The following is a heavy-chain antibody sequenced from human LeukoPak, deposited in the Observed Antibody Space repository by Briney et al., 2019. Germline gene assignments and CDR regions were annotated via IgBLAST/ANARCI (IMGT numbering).Heavy chain of an antibody. J-gene: IGHJ4*02. V-gene: IGHV3-53*01. CDR3: ATLRDYSFHN. D-gene: IGHD4-11*01. CDR1: GFSVISSY. CDR2: IYIDAGT. Sequence: GGSLRLSCAAPGFSVISSYMSWVRQAPGKGLERVSVIYIDAGTNYADSVKGRFTISRDNSKNTLYLQMNSLRAEDTAVYYCATLRDYSFHNWGQGTLVTVSS.